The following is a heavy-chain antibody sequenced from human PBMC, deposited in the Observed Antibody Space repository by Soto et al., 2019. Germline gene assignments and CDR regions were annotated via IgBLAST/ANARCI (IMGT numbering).Heavy chain of an antibody. CDR1: GGSISSGTYS. CDR3: ARWLPMTTVPGDDGAFDI. CDR2: IYRSGST. D-gene: IGHD4-17*01. J-gene: IGHJ3*02. Sequence: QLQLRESGSGLVKPSQTLSLTCAVSGGSISSGTYSWSWIRQPPGKGLEWIGYIYRSGSTFYSPSLKSRVTISADRSKNQFSRRLSSVTVADTAVYYCARWLPMTTVPGDDGAFDIWGQGTTVTVSS. V-gene: IGHV4-30-2*01.